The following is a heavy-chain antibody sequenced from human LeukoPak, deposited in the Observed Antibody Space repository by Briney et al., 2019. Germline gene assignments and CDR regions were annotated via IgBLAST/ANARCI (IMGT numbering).Heavy chain of an antibody. V-gene: IGHV3-21*01. Sequence: PGGSLRLSCAASGFTFSSYAMNWVRQAPGKGLEWVSSISSSSSYIYYADSVKGRFTISRDNSKNTLYLQMNSLRAEDTAVYYCARAYCTNGVCYPIFDYWGQGTLVTVSS. CDR3: ARAYCTNGVCYPIFDY. J-gene: IGHJ4*02. CDR2: ISSSSSYI. D-gene: IGHD2-8*01. CDR1: GFTFSSYA.